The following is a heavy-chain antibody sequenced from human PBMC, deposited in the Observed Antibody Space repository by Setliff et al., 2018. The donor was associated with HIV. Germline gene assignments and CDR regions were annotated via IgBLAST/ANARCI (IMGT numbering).Heavy chain of an antibody. D-gene: IGHD6-13*01. CDR3: ASSNWQLVADH. Sequence: ASVKVSCKASGYTFTDYYLHWVRQAPGQGPEWMGLINPNGGSTIYAQKFEDRLTVTSDTATTTLYMELRSLRFDDTAMYYCASSNWQLVADHWGQGTPVTSPQ. CDR1: GYTFTDYY. V-gene: IGHV1-46*01. J-gene: IGHJ5*02. CDR2: INPNGGST.